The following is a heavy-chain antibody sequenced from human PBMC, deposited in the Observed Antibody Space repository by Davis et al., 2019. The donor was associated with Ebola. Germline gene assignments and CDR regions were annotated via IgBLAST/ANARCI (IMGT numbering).Heavy chain of an antibody. D-gene: IGHD3-9*01. J-gene: IGHJ4*02. CDR1: GGSISSVSYY. CDR2: INHSGST. Sequence: SETLSLTCTVSGGSISSVSYYWTWTRQPPGKGLEWIGDINHSGSTNYNPSLKSRVTISVDTSKNQFSLKLRSVTAADTAVYRCARAPPSDLLTGFDYWAQGTLVTVSS. V-gene: IGHV4-39*01. CDR3: ARAPPSDLLTGFDY.